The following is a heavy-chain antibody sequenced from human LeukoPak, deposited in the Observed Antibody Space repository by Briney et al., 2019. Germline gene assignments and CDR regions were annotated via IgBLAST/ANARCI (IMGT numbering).Heavy chain of an antibody. D-gene: IGHD3-22*01. V-gene: IGHV3-74*01. J-gene: IGHJ6*02. CDR3: ARELTYDSNYGMDV. CDR2: INSDGSST. Sequence: PGGSLRLSCAASGFTFSSYWMHWVRQAPGKGLVWVSRINSDGSSTSYADSVKGRFTISRDNAKNTLYLQMNSLRAEDTAVYYRARELTYDSNYGMDVWGQGTTVTVSS. CDR1: GFTFSSYW.